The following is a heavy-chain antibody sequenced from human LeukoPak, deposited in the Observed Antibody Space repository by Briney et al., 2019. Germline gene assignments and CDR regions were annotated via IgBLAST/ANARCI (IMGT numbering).Heavy chain of an antibody. D-gene: IGHD1-26*01. J-gene: IGHJ4*02. Sequence: SVKVSCKASGGTFSSYAISWVRQAPGQGLEWMGGIIPIFGTANYAQKFQGRVTMTRNTSISTAYMELSSLRSEDTAVYYCARNSFISGSYSFGYWGQGTLVTVSS. CDR3: ARNSFISGSYSFGY. CDR2: IIPIFGTA. V-gene: IGHV1-69*05. CDR1: GGTFSSYA.